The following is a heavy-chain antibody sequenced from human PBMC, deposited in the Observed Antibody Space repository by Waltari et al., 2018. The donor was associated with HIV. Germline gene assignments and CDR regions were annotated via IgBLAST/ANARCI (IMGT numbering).Heavy chain of an antibody. V-gene: IGHV3-53*01. CDR1: GFIVSTNY. CDR3: VYYYYEYGLDV. J-gene: IGHJ6*02. Sequence: EVQLVESGGGLIQPGGSLRLSCVASGFIVSTNYMTWIRQAPGKGLEWVSVIYSGGSTDYVDSVRGRFVISRDDSKNTLHLQLNSLTVDDTAIYYCVYYYYEYGLDVWGQGATVTVSS. D-gene: IGHD3-16*01. CDR2: IYSGGST.